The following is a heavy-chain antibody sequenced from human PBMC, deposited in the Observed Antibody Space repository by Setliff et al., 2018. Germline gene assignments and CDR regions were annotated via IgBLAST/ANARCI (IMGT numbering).Heavy chain of an antibody. V-gene: IGHV3-7*01. J-gene: IGHJ4*02. Sequence: PGGSLRLSCAASGFTFTDYWMSWVRQAPGKGLEWVANIKQDGSEKYYLDSVKGRFTISRDNAKKSLYLQMNSLRAEDTAVYYCARLMITLGGAIVYFDNWGQGTLVTVSS. CDR3: ARLMITLGGAIVYFDN. CDR1: GFTFTDYW. CDR2: IKQDGSEK. D-gene: IGHD3-16*02.